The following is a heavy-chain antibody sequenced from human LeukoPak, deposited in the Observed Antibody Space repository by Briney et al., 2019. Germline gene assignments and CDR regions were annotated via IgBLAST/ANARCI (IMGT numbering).Heavy chain of an antibody. V-gene: IGHV1-46*01. J-gene: IGHJ5*02. CDR3: ARASRAGWFDP. CDR1: GYTFTSYY. Sequence: WASVKVSCKASGYTFTSYYMHWVRQAPGQGLEWMGIINPSGGSTSYAQKFQGRVTMPRDTSTSTVYMELSSLRSEDTAVYYCARASRAGWFDPWGQGTLVTVSS. D-gene: IGHD3-10*01. CDR2: INPSGGST.